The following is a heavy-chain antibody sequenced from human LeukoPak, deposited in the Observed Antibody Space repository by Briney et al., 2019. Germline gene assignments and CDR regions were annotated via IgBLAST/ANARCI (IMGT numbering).Heavy chain of an antibody. V-gene: IGHV3-11*04. Sequence: PGGSLRLSCAASGFTFSDYYMSWIRQAPGKGLEWVSYISSSGSTIYYADSVKGRFTISRDNAKNSLYLQMNSLRAEDTAVYYCARDYSVTMVRGVFDYWGQGTLVTVSS. D-gene: IGHD3-10*01. CDR3: ARDYSVTMVRGVFDY. J-gene: IGHJ4*02. CDR2: ISSSGSTI. CDR1: GFTFSDYY.